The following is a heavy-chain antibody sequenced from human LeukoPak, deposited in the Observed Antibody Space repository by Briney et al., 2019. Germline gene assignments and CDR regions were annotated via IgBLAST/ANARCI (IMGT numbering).Heavy chain of an antibody. Sequence: PGGSLRLSCTASGFTFGDYAMSWVRQAPGKGLEWVANIKQDGSEKYYVDSVKGRFTISRDNAKNSLYLQMNSLRAEDTAVYYCARDFPTNVWGQGTTVTVSS. CDR3: ARDFPTNV. J-gene: IGHJ6*02. D-gene: IGHD1-1*01. CDR2: IKQDGSEK. V-gene: IGHV3-7*01. CDR1: GFTFGDYA.